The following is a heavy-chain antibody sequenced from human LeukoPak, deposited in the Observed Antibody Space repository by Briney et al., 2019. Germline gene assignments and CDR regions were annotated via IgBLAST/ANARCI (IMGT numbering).Heavy chain of an antibody. V-gene: IGHV4-59*01. CDR3: ARTAEGYCRGRSCYSYYYYMDV. Sequence: PSETLSLTCAVSGGSISSYYWSWIRQPPGKGLEWIGYIYYSGSTNYNPSLKSRVTISVDTSKNQFSLKLRSVTAADTAVYYCARTAEGYCRGRSCYSYYYYMDVWGKGTTVTVSS. D-gene: IGHD2-15*01. CDR1: GGSISSYY. CDR2: IYYSGST. J-gene: IGHJ6*03.